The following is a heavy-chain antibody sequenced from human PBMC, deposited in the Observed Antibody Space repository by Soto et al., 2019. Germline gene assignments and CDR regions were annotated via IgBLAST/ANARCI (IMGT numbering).Heavy chain of an antibody. CDR3: ARVRLWFGHARNFDS. CDR2: IYHSGST. D-gene: IGHD3-10*01. Sequence: QVQLQESGPGLVKPSGTLSLTCAVSGGSISSSNWWSWVRQPPGKGLEWIGEIYHSGSTNYNPSLKTRVNIAVDKSKNQCSLKLSDVTAADTAVYYGARVRLWFGHARNFDSWGQGTLVTVSS. J-gene: IGHJ4*02. CDR1: GGSISSSNW. V-gene: IGHV4-4*02.